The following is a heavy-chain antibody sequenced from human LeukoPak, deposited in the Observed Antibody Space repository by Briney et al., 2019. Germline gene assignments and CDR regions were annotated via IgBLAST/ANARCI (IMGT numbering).Heavy chain of an antibody. CDR3: ARKYDSSWYDYFDY. D-gene: IGHD3-22*01. CDR2: INPNNGDT. CDR1: GYIFTTYF. Sequence: GASVKVSCKASGYIFTTYFIHWVRQAPGQGLEWMGWINPNNGDTNYVQKFQGRVTMTRDTSISTVYMELSRLTSDDTAMYYCARKYDSSWYDYFDYWGQGTLVTVSS. V-gene: IGHV1-2*02. J-gene: IGHJ4*02.